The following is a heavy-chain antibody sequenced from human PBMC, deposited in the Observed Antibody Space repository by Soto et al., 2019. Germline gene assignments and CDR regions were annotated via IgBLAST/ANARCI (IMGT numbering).Heavy chain of an antibody. Sequence: PSQTLSLTCSVSGASLNRRNYYWSWIRKVPGKGLEWIGHIYVTGAVDYNPSLRDRITISQDTSERQFSLNLRLVTAADTAVYYCARLKIATNNYKWFDPWGQGTLVTVSS. V-gene: IGHV4-31*03. CDR3: ARLKIATNNYKWFDP. D-gene: IGHD2-21*01. J-gene: IGHJ5*02. CDR2: IYVTGAV. CDR1: GASLNRRNYY.